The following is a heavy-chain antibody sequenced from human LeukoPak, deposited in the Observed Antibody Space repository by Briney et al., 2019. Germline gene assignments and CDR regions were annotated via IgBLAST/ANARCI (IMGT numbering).Heavy chain of an antibody. D-gene: IGHD5-18*01. CDR2: INPNSGGT. V-gene: IGHV1-2*02. Sequence: ASVKVSCKASGYTFTGYYMHWVRQAPGQGLEWMGWINPNSGGTNYPQKFQGRVTMTRDTSISTAYMELSRLRSDDTAVYYCARTAMDSHYFDYWGQGTLVTVSS. CDR1: GYTFTGYY. J-gene: IGHJ4*02. CDR3: ARTAMDSHYFDY.